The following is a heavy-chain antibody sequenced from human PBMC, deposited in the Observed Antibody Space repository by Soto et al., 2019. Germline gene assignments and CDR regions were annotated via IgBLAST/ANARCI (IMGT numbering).Heavy chain of an antibody. V-gene: IGHV1-58*01. D-gene: IGHD5-12*01. CDR1: GFTFTSSA. Sequence: QMQLVQSGPEVKKPGTSVKVSCKASGFTFTSSAVQWVRQARGQRLEWIGWIVVGSGNTNYAQKFQERVTITRDMSTSTAYMELSSLRSEDTAVYYCAAVHSGYDNNYYYYGMDVWGQGTTVTVSS. CDR2: IVVGSGNT. CDR3: AAVHSGYDNNYYYYGMDV. J-gene: IGHJ6*02.